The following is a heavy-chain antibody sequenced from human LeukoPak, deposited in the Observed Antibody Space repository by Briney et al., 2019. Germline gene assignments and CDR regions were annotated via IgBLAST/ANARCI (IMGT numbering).Heavy chain of an antibody. J-gene: IGHJ4*02. CDR2: ISYSGTP. D-gene: IGHD2-15*01. Sequence: PSETLSLTCSVSGSSISSTSYYWGWIRQPPGKGLEWIGSISYSGTPYYSPSLKSRVTISVDTSKNQFSLKLYSVTATDTAVYYCARLIRRLGFCIGGSCNWDYYFDYWGQGTLVTVSP. CDR1: GSSISSTSYY. CDR3: ARLIRRLGFCIGGSCNWDYYFDY. V-gene: IGHV4-39*01.